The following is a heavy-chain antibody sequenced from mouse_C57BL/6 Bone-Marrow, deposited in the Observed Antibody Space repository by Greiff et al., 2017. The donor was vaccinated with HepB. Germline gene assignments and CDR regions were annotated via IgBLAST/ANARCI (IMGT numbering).Heavy chain of an antibody. J-gene: IGHJ2*01. D-gene: IGHD2-1*01. CDR2: ISGGGGNT. CDR1: GFTFSSYT. Sequence: VQLKESGGGLVKPGGSLKLSCAASGFTFSSYTMSWVRQTPEKRLEWVATISGGGGNTYYPDSVKGRFTISRDNAKNTLYLQMRSLRSEDTALYYCARRGLYYGNYDYWGQGTTLTVSS. CDR3: ARRGLYYGNYDY. V-gene: IGHV5-9*01.